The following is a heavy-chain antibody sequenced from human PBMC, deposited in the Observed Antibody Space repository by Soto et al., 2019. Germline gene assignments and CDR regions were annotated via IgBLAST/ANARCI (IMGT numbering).Heavy chain of an antibody. J-gene: IGHJ5*02. D-gene: IGHD3-3*01. CDR1: GFTFSSYA. CDR2: ISGSGGST. V-gene: IGHV3-23*01. Sequence: GGSLRLSCAASGFTFSSYAMSWVRQAPGKGLEWVSAISGSGGSTYYADSVKGRFTISRDNSKNTLYLQMNSLRAEDTAVYYCAKAYYDFWSGYPIIHWFDPWGQGTLVTVSS. CDR3: AKAYYDFWSGYPIIHWFDP.